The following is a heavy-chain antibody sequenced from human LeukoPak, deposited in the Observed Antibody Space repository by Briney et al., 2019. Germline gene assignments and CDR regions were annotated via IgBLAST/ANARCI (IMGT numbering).Heavy chain of an antibody. CDR1: GFTFSSYA. D-gene: IGHD3-22*01. Sequence: GGSLRLSCAASGFTFSSYAMSWVRQAPGKGLEWVSAISGSGGSTYYADSVKGRFTISRDNSKNTLYLQMNSLRAEDTAVYYCAKVAMIVEGRPYYFDYWGQGTLVTVSS. J-gene: IGHJ4*02. CDR2: ISGSGGST. CDR3: AKVAMIVEGRPYYFDY. V-gene: IGHV3-23*01.